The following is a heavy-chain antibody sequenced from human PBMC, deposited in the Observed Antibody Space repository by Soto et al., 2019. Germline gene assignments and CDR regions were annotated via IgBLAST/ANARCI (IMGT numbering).Heavy chain of an antibody. V-gene: IGHV4-61*01. J-gene: IGHJ4*02. Sequence: LSLTCTVSGGSVSSGSYYWSWIRQPPGKGLEWIGYIYYSGSTNYNPPLKSRVTISVDTSKNQFSLKLSSVTAADTAVYYCARDRRLGATLASDYWGQGTLVTVSS. CDR2: IYYSGST. CDR1: GGSVSSGSYY. D-gene: IGHD1-26*01. CDR3: ARDRRLGATLASDY.